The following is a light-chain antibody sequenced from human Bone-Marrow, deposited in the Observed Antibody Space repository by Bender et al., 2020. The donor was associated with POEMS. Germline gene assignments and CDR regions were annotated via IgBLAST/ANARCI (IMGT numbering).Light chain of an antibody. V-gene: IGLV2-14*01. Sequence: QSALTQPASVSGSPGQSITISCTGINSGFGGFTYVSWYQQYPGKAPKLISSDVSGRPLEDSSRFSGSKSGYTASLTISGLQAEDEADYYCGSYSDKSQPNWVFGGGTRLTVL. CDR3: GSYSDKSQPNWV. CDR2: DVS. J-gene: IGLJ3*02. CDR1: NSGFGGFTY.